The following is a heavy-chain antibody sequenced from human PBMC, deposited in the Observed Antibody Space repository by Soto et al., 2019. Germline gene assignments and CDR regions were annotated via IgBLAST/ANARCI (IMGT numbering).Heavy chain of an antibody. J-gene: IGHJ6*02. CDR3: ASVSSGYYYVGYYYYYGMDV. CDR2: IIPIFGTA. CDR1: GGTFSSYA. D-gene: IGHD3-22*01. Sequence: ASVKVSCKASGGTFSSYAISWVRQAPGQGLEWMGGIIPIFGTANYAQKFQGRVTITADESTSTAYMELSSLRSEDTAVYYCASVSSGYYYVGYYYYYGMDVWGQGTTVTVSS. V-gene: IGHV1-69*13.